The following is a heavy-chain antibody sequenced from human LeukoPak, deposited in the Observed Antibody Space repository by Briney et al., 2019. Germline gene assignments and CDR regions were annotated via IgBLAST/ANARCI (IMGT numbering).Heavy chain of an antibody. D-gene: IGHD1-26*01. CDR1: GFTFDDYA. CDR3: AKDTTRELLEAFDI. Sequence: PGGSLRLSCAASGFTFDDYAMHWVRQAPGKGLEWVSGISWNSGSIGYADSVKGRFTISRDNAKNFLYLQMNSLRAEDTALYYCAKDTTRELLEAFDIWGQGTMVTVSS. V-gene: IGHV3-9*01. CDR2: ISWNSGSI. J-gene: IGHJ3*02.